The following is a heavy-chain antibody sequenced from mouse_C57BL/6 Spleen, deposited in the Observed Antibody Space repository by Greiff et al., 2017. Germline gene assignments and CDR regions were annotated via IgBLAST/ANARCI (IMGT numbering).Heavy chain of an antibody. D-gene: IGHD2-4*01. CDR1: GYTFTSYW. J-gene: IGHJ1*03. CDR3: ARFHDYDDVDWYFDV. CDR2: INPSNGGT. V-gene: IGHV1-53*01. Sequence: VQLVESGTELVKPGASVKLSCKASGYTFTSYWMHWVKQRPGQGLEWIGNINPSNGGTNYNEKFKSKATLTVDKSSSTAYMQLSSLTSEDSAVYYCARFHDYDDVDWYFDVWGTGTTVTVSS.